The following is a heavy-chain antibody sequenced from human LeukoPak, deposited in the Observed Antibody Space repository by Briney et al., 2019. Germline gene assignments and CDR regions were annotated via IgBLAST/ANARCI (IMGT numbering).Heavy chain of an antibody. J-gene: IGHJ6*02. CDR3: VRFGVNYDMDV. CDR1: GGSVSGYY. V-gene: IGHV4-59*02. D-gene: IGHD3-16*01. Sequence: SGTLSLTCSVSGGSVSGYYWTWVRQPPGKGLEWIGQIHYSGRADYNPSLKSRITMSVDTSRNQISLKLSSVTAADTAIYYCVRFGVNYDMDVWGQGTTVTVFS. CDR2: IHYSGRA.